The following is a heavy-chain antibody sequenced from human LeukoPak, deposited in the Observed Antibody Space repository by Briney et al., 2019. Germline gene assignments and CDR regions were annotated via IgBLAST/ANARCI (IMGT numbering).Heavy chain of an antibody. CDR2: IKQDGSEK. CDR1: GFTFSSYW. Sequence: GGSLRLSCAASGFTFSSYWMSWVRQAPGKGLEWVANIKQDGSEKYYVDSVKGRFTISRDNAKNSLYLQMNSPRAEDTAVYYCARPRSSYYDFWSGLIGYYYYGMDVWGQGTTVTVSS. CDR3: ARPRSSYYDFWSGLIGYYYYGMDV. D-gene: IGHD3-3*01. V-gene: IGHV3-7*01. J-gene: IGHJ6*02.